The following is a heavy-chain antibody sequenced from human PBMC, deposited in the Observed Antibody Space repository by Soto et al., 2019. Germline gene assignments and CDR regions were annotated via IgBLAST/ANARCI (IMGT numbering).Heavy chain of an antibody. CDR2: INPNSGNT. CDR3: ARVGGSGSYYNNWFDP. J-gene: IGHJ5*02. Sequence: ASVKVSCKASGYTFTSYDINWVRQATGQGLEWMGGINPNSGNTGYAQKFQGRVTMTGNTSTSTAYMELSSLRSEDTAVYYCARVGGSGSYYNNWFDPWGQGTLVTVSS. CDR1: GYTFTSYD. V-gene: IGHV1-8*01. D-gene: IGHD3-10*01.